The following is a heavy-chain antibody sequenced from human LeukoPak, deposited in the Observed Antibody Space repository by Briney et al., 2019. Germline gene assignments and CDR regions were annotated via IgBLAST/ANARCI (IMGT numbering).Heavy chain of an antibody. D-gene: IGHD3-10*01. CDR1: GFTFSRYS. CDR2: ISSSSGYI. J-gene: IGHJ4*02. V-gene: IGHV3-21*01. CDR3: ARGGHGSESYSVGPLGY. Sequence: GGSLRLSCAASGFTFSRYSINWVRQAPGKGLEGVSSISSSSGYIYYADSVKGRFTIYRDNAKNSLNLQMNSLRAEDTAVYYCARGGHGSESYSVGPLGYWGQGTLVTVSS.